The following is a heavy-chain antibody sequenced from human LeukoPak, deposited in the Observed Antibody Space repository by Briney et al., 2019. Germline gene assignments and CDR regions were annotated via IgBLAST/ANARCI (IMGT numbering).Heavy chain of an antibody. D-gene: IGHD1-7*01. CDR3: ASGGATGTTDFDY. Sequence: ASVKVSCKASGYSFTSYGISWVRQAPGQGLEWMGWISTYAGNTNYAQKVQGRVTMTRDTSTSTVYLDLSSLRSEDTAVYYCASGGATGTTDFDYWGQGTLVTVSS. J-gene: IGHJ4*02. CDR2: ISTYAGNT. CDR1: GYSFTSYG. V-gene: IGHV1-18*04.